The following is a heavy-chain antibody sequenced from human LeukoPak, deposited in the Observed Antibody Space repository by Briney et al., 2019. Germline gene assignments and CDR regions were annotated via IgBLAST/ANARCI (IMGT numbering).Heavy chain of an antibody. CDR1: GGSISSGGYP. CDR2: IYHSGST. V-gene: IGHV4-30-2*01. J-gene: IGHJ4*02. CDR3: ARAPTVTSNGFDY. D-gene: IGHD4-17*01. Sequence: PSQTLSLTCAVSGGSISSGGYPWSWIRQPPGKGLEWIGYIYHSGSTYYNPSLKSRVTISVDRSKNQFSLKLSSVTAADTAVYYCARAPTVTSNGFDYWGQGTLVTVSS.